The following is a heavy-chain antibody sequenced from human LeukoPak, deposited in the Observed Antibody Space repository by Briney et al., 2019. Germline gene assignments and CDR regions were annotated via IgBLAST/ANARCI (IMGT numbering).Heavy chain of an antibody. Sequence: GGSLRLSCAASGFTFSSYWMSWVRQAPGKGLEWVTNIKQDGSEKYYVDSVKGRFTISRDNAKNSLYLQMNSLRAEDTAVYYCARGAPFSGWDFDYWGQGTLVTVSS. J-gene: IGHJ4*02. CDR2: IKQDGSEK. D-gene: IGHD6-25*01. V-gene: IGHV3-7*01. CDR1: GFTFSSYW. CDR3: ARGAPFSGWDFDY.